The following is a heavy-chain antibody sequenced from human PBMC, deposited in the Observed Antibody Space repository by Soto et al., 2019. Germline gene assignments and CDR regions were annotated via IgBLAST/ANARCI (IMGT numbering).Heavy chain of an antibody. CDR3: ARFSDY. Sequence: QVQLQQWGAGLLKPSETLSLTCAVYGGSFSGYYWSWIRQPPGKGLEWIGEINHSGSTNYNPALKSRVTRSVDTSKNQFPLKLSSVTAADTAVYYCARFSDYWGQGTLVTVSS. V-gene: IGHV4-34*01. CDR2: INHSGST. CDR1: GGSFSGYY. J-gene: IGHJ4*02.